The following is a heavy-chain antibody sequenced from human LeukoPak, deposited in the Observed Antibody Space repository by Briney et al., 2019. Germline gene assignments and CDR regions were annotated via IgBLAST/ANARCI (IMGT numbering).Heavy chain of an antibody. J-gene: IGHJ4*02. D-gene: IGHD6-19*01. CDR3: AKVYSSGWYNY. Sequence: PGGSLRLSCAASEFSFSDYYMSWIRQAPGKGLEWISYISSSGSTIYYADSVKGRFTISRDNAKNSVYLQMNSLRAEDTAVYYCAKVYSSGWYNYWGQGTLVTVSS. CDR1: EFSFSDYY. CDR2: ISSSGSTI. V-gene: IGHV3-11*01.